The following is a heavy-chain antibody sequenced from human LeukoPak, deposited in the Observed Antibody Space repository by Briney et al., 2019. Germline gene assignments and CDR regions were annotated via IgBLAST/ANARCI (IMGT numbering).Heavy chain of an antibody. CDR1: GFTFSNYW. CDR3: ARDPYSSSWSYGMTS. V-gene: IGHV3-7*05. J-gene: IGHJ6*02. D-gene: IGHD6-13*01. Sequence: PGGSLRLSCTASGFTFSNYWMSWVRQTPEKGLEWVANIKQDGSETVYVDSVKGRFTISRDNAQSSLYLQMNSLRAEDTAVYYCARDPYSSSWSYGMTSGAKGPRSPSP. CDR2: IKQDGSET.